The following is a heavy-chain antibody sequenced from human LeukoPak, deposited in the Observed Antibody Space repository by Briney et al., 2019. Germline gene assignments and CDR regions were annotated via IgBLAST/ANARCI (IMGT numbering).Heavy chain of an antibody. CDR2: IYVGGST. CDR1: GGSVSIGSYY. Sequence: SQTLSLTCTVSGGSVSIGSYYWSWIRQPAGKGLEWIGRIYVGGSTDYNPSLKSRVTILKDMSKNQFSLRLSSVTAADTAVYYCARTNDFWTGYYEKWGQGTLVTVSS. J-gene: IGHJ4*02. V-gene: IGHV4-61*02. D-gene: IGHD3/OR15-3a*01. CDR3: ARTNDFWTGYYEK.